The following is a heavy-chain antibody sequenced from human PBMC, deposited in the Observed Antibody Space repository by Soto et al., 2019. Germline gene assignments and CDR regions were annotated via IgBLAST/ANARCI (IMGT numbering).Heavy chain of an antibody. J-gene: IGHJ4*02. Sequence: QVQLVQSGAEVRKPGSSVKVSCKASGSTFGTYAFSWVRQAPGQGLEWLGGIIPVFDTTQYAQKFQGRVTXXXXXXXXXXXXXXXXXXXXXXXXXXXXXXXGGERHFDYWGQGTLVTVSS. V-gene: IGHV1-69*01. CDR2: IIPVFDTT. CDR1: GSTFGTYA. CDR3: XXXXGGERHFDY. D-gene: IGHD3-16*01.